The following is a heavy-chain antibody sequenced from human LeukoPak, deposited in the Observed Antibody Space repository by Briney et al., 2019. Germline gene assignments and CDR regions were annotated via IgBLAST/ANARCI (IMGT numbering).Heavy chain of an antibody. CDR3: ARMDGSGY. D-gene: IGHD3-10*01. V-gene: IGHV1-2*02. CDR2: INPNSGGT. CDR1: GYTFTRYC. Sequence: ASVKVSCKASGYTFTRYCIHWVRQAPGQGLEWMGWINPNSGGTNYAQKFQGRVTMTRDTSISTAYMELSRLRSDDTAVYYCARMDGSGYWGQGTLVTVSS. J-gene: IGHJ4*02.